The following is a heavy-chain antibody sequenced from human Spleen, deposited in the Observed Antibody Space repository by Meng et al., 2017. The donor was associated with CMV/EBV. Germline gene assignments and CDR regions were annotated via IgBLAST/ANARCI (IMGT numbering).Heavy chain of an antibody. D-gene: IGHD6-13*01. V-gene: IGHV3-53*01. CDR3: ARGGTIAAAATDY. CDR2: IYSGGST. J-gene: IGHJ4*02. CDR1: GLTVSSNY. Sequence: GESLKISCAVSGLTVSSNYMSWVRQAPGKGLEWVSVIYSGGSTYYADSVKGRFTISRDNAKNSLYLQMNSLRAEDTAVYYCARGGTIAAAATDYWGQGTLVTVSS.